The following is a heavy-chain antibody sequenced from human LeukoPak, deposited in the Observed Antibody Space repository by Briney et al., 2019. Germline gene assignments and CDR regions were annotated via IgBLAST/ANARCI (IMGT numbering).Heavy chain of an antibody. V-gene: IGHV4-34*01. J-gene: IGHJ4*02. CDR3: ARVKSAMAPSDCYDSSGYYYFDY. CDR1: GGSFSGYY. Sequence: SETLSLTCAVYGGSFSGYYWSWIRQPPGKGLEWIGEINHSGSTNYNPSLKSRVTISVDTSKNQFSLKLSSVTAADTAVYYCARVKSAMAPSDCYDSSGYYYFDYWGQGTLVTVSS. CDR2: INHSGST. D-gene: IGHD3-22*01.